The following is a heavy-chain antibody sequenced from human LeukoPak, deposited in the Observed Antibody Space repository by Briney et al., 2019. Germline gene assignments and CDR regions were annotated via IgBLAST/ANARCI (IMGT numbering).Heavy chain of an antibody. D-gene: IGHD6-19*01. CDR1: RFTFSDYY. Sequence: GGSLRLSCAASRFTFSDYYMSWIRQAPGKGLEWVSYISNSGSTIYYADSVRGRFIISRDNAKKLVYLEMNSLRADDTAVYYCARRGSGWYDYYFDFWGQGTLVTVS. J-gene: IGHJ4*02. CDR3: ARRGSGWYDYYFDF. V-gene: IGHV3-11*01. CDR2: ISNSGSTI.